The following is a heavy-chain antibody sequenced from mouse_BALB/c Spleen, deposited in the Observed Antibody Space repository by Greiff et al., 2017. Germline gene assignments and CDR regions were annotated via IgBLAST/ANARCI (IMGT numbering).Heavy chain of an antibody. CDR2: ISSGGSYT. D-gene: IGHD1-3*01. CDR3: ARSGNLYYAMDY. Sequence: EVNLVESGGGLVKPGGSLKLSCAASGFTFSSYAMSWVRQSPEKRLEWVAEISSGGSYTYYPDTVTGRFTISRDNAKNTLYLEMSSLRSEDTAMCYCARSGNLYYAMDYWGQGTSVTVSS. J-gene: IGHJ4*01. CDR1: GFTFSSYA. V-gene: IGHV5-9-4*01.